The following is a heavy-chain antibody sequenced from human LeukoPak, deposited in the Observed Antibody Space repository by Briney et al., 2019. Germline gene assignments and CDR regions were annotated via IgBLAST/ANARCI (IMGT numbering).Heavy chain of an antibody. CDR2: INHSGST. D-gene: IGHD6-19*01. J-gene: IGHJ4*02. CDR1: GGSFSGYY. Sequence: PSETLSLTCAVYGGSFSGYYWSWIRQPPGKGLEWIGEINHSGSTNYNPSLKSRVTISVDTSKKQFSLKLSSVTAADTAVYYCARGLGSGWYIDYWGQGTLVTVSS. CDR3: ARGLGSGWYIDY. V-gene: IGHV4-34*01.